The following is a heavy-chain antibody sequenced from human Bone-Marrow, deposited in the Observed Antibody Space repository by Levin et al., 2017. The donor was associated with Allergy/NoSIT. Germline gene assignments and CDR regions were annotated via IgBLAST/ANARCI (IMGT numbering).Heavy chain of an antibody. CDR3: ARVFPRELAYNYYYGMDL. CDR1: DFIFDDYG. Sequence: AGGSLRLSCAASDFIFDDYGMSWVRHVPGKGLEWIAGINWNGGGAVYADSLKGRFTISRDNDKNSVYLRIARLGAEDTATYHCARVFPRELAYNYYYGMDLWGQGTTVTVSS. J-gene: IGHJ6*01. V-gene: IGHV3-20*01. CDR2: INWNGGGA.